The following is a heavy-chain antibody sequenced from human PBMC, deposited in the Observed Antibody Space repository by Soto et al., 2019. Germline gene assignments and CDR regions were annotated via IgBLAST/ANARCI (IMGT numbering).Heavy chain of an antibody. J-gene: IGHJ4*02. CDR2: IYYSGST. D-gene: IGHD3-22*01. V-gene: IGHV4-4*02. CDR3: ASGLLNYYDRSPYYFDY. Sequence: SETLSLTCAVSGGSIRSSNWWSWVRQPPGKGLEWIGEIYYSGSTYYNPSLKSRVTISVDTSKNQFSLKLSSVTAADTAVYYCASGLLNYYDRSPYYFDYWGQGTLVTVSS. CDR1: GGSIRSSNW.